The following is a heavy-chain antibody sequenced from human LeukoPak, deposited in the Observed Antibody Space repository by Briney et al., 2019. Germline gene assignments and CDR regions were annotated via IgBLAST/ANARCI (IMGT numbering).Heavy chain of an antibody. CDR3: ARVGHDYGDYLGESVYYFDY. CDR2: INPNSGGT. CDR1: GYTFTGYY. D-gene: IGHD4-17*01. Sequence: ASVKVSCKASGYTFTGYYMHRVRQAPGQGLEWMGWINPNSGGTNYAQKFQGRVTMTRDTSISTAYMELSRLRSDDTAVYYCARVGHDYGDYLGESVYYFDYWGQGTLVTVSS. V-gene: IGHV1-2*02. J-gene: IGHJ4*02.